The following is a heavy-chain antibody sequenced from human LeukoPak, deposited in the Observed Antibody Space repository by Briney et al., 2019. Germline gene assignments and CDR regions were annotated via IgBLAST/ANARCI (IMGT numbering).Heavy chain of an antibody. Sequence: KPSETLSLTCTVSGTSISSSSYYWGWIRQPPGKGLEWFGSIYYSGSTYYKPSLKSRVTISVDTSKNQFSLKLSSVTAADTAVYYCASRSSYSYGPTDYWGQGTLVTVSS. J-gene: IGHJ4*02. CDR3: ASRSSYSYGPTDY. D-gene: IGHD5-18*01. V-gene: IGHV4-39*01. CDR2: IYYSGST. CDR1: GTSISSSSYY.